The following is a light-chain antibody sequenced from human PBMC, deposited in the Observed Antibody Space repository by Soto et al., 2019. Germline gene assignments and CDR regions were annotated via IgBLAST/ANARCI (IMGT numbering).Light chain of an antibody. V-gene: IGLV2-14*01. Sequence: QSVLTQPASVSGSPGQSITISCTGTSSDVGGYNYVSWYQHHPGKAPKLMIYGVSNRPSGISNRFSGSKSGSTAPLTISGLQAEDEADYYCGSFTSGSTYVFGTGTKVTVL. CDR1: SSDVGGYNY. CDR3: GSFTSGSTYV. J-gene: IGLJ1*01. CDR2: GVS.